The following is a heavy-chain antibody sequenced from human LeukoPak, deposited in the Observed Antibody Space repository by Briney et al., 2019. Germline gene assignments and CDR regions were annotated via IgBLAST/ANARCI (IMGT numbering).Heavy chain of an antibody. CDR2: INTDGSSA. Sequence: GGSLRLSCAASGFSFSSYWMHWVRQAPGKGLVWVSRINTDGSSANYADSVKGRFTISRDNAKNTPYPQMNSLRAEDTAIYYCARVAYSSNWYIDYWGQGTLVAVCS. V-gene: IGHV3-74*01. CDR3: ARVAYSSNWYIDY. J-gene: IGHJ4*02. D-gene: IGHD6-13*01. CDR1: GFSFSSYW.